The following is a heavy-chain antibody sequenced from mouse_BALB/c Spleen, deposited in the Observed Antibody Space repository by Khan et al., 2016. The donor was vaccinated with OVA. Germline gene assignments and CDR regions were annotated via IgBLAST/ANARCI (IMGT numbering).Heavy chain of an antibody. CDR3: VREGAYYSSDGWFAY. Sequence: VQLVESGAELARPGASVKMSCKASGYTFTTYTIHWVKQRPGQGLERIGYIIPSNDYTNYNQKFKDRATLTADKSSSTAYMQLSSLTSEDSAVYYCVREGAYYSSDGWFAYWGQGTMVTVSA. D-gene: IGHD2-12*01. CDR1: GYTFTTYT. CDR2: IIPSNDYT. V-gene: IGHV1-4*01. J-gene: IGHJ3*01.